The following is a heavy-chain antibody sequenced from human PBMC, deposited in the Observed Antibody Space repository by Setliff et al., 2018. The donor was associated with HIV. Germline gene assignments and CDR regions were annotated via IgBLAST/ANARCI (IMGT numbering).Heavy chain of an antibody. V-gene: IGHV4-39*01. Sequence: PSETLSLTCTVSGGSVSTSSYYWGWIRQPPGKGLEYIGTISYRGTTHYNPSLKSRIALSIDASQTRCSLTLAFVTATDTVVYFCAKRRGSGTLYDAFDPWGQGILVTVSS. D-gene: IGHD3-10*01. CDR3: AKRRGSGTLYDAFDP. CDR1: GGSVSTSSYY. J-gene: IGHJ5*02. CDR2: ISYRGTT.